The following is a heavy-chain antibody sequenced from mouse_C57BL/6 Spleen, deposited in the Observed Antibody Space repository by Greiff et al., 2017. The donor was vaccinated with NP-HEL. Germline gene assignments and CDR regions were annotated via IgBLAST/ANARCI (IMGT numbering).Heavy chain of an antibody. CDR1: GYTFTSYW. CDR2: IDPNSGGT. CDR3: ARCLYGSSNHYAMDY. J-gene: IGHJ4*01. D-gene: IGHD1-1*01. Sequence: QVQLQQPGAELVKPGASVKLSCKASGYTFTSYWMHWVKQRPGRGLEWIGGIDPNSGGTKYNEKFKGKATLTVDKPSSTAYMQLSSLTSEDSAVYYCARCLYGSSNHYAMDYWGQGTSVTVSS. V-gene: IGHV1-72*01.